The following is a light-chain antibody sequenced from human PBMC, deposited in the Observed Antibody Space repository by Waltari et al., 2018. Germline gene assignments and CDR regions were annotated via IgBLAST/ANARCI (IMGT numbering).Light chain of an antibody. CDR3: CSYAGSGIYV. CDR1: SSNIGSNTL. CDR2: EVN. V-gene: IGLV2-23*02. J-gene: IGLJ1*01. Sequence: QSVLTQPPSASGTPGQRVTISCSGSSSNIGSNTLNWYQQYPDKAPKLIIFEVNKRPSGVSNRFSGSKSGNTASLTISGLQAEDEADYYCCSYAGSGIYVFGSGAKVTVL.